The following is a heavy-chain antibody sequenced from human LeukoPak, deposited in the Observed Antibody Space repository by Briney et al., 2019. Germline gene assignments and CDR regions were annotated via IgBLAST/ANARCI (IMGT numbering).Heavy chain of an antibody. Sequence: GVSLRLSCAASGFAFSNTWMHWVRQAPGNGLVRVSHINSDGSTTSHADSVKGRFTISRDNAKNTLYLQMNSLRAEDTAVYYCARDHYYNLDYWGQGTLVTVSS. J-gene: IGHJ4*02. D-gene: IGHD1-26*01. CDR3: ARDHYYNLDY. V-gene: IGHV3-74*01. CDR2: INSDGSTT. CDR1: GFAFSNTW.